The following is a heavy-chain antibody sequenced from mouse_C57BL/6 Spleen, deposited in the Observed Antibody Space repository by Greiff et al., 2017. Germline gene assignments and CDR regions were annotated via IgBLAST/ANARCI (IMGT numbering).Heavy chain of an antibody. J-gene: IGHJ4*01. CDR1: GYTFPEYT. V-gene: IGHV1-62-2*01. CDR2: FYPGSGSI. Sequence: VQLQQSGAELVKPGASVQLSCKASGYTFPEYTIHWVKQRSGQGLEWIGWFYPGSGSIKYNEKFKDKATLTADKTSITVYMELSRLTSEDSAVLFCARHEGYGSSYAMDYWGQGTSVTVSS. D-gene: IGHD1-1*01. CDR3: ARHEGYGSSYAMDY.